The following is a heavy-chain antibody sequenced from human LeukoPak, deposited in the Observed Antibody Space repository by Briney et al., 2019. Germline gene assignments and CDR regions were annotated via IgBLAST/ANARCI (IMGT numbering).Heavy chain of an antibody. V-gene: IGHV3-48*01. CDR1: GFTFSDYS. J-gene: IGHJ4*02. CDR2: IGIDSGNT. D-gene: IGHD5-12*01. CDR3: ARDGRYSGYDLDY. Sequence: GGSLRLSCAASGFTFSDYSMNWVRQAPGKGLEWISYIGIDSGNTKYAESVKGRFTISGDKAKNSLYLQMNSLRVEDTAVYYCARDGRYSGYDLDYWGQGTLVTVSS.